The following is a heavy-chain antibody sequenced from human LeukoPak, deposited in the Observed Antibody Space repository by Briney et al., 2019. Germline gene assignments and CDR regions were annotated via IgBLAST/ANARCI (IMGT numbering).Heavy chain of an antibody. Sequence: ASVKVSCTASGYTFTGYYMHWVRQAPGQGLEWLGRINPNSGGTNYAQKFQGRVTMTRDTTISTAYMELSRLRSDDTAVYYCAREYSSLSAEFDYWGQGTLVTVSS. CDR1: GYTFTGYY. CDR2: INPNSGGT. V-gene: IGHV1-2*06. J-gene: IGHJ4*02. D-gene: IGHD6-6*01. CDR3: AREYSSLSAEFDY.